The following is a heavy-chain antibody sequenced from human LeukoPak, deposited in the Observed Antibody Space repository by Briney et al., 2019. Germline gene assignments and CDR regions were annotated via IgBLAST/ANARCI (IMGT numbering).Heavy chain of an antibody. D-gene: IGHD3-9*01. J-gene: IGHJ6*04. CDR2: ILYDGSNK. V-gene: IGHV3-30*04. CDR3: ARDLDDILTGAYYYYYGMDV. Sequence: PGGSLRLSCAASGFTFSSSAMHWVRQAPGKGLEWVAVILYDGSNKYYADSVKGRFTISRDNSKNTLYLQMNSLRAEDTAVYYCARDLDDILTGAYYYYYGMDVWGKGTTVTVSS. CDR1: GFTFSSSA.